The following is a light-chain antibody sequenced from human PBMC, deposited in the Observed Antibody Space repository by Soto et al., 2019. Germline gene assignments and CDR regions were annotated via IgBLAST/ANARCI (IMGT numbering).Light chain of an antibody. CDR2: GAS. Sequence: EIVLTQSPGTLSLSPGEIATLSCRASQSVSSSYLAWYQQKPGQAPRPLIYGASSRATGIPDRFSGSGSGTDFTLTISRLEPEDFAVYYCQQYSSSPLTFGGGTKVEIK. CDR3: QQYSSSPLT. V-gene: IGKV3-20*01. CDR1: QSVSSSY. J-gene: IGKJ4*01.